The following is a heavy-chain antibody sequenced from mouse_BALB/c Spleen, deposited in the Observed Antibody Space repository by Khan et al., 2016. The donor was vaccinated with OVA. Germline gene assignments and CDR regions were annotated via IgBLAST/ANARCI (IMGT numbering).Heavy chain of an antibody. Sequence: QVQLQQSGAELVKPGASVKLSCKTSGYTFTSYWIQWVKQRPGQGLGWIGEIFPGTGTTYYNENFKGKATLTIDTSSTTAYMQLSSLTSEDSAVYFCARGYFGNYEFAYCGQGTLVTVSS. CDR2: IFPGTGTT. D-gene: IGHD2-1*01. J-gene: IGHJ3*01. CDR1: GYTFTSYW. CDR3: ARGYFGNYEFAY. V-gene: IGHV1S132*01.